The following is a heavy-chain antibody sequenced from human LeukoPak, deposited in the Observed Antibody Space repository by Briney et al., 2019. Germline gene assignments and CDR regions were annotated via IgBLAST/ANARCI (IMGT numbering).Heavy chain of an antibody. CDR2: ISWNSGSI. CDR3: AKDRPRGYSGFGMDV. J-gene: IGHJ6*02. D-gene: IGHD5-12*01. Sequence: AGGSLRLSCAASGFTFDDYAMHWVRQAPGKGLEWVSGISWNSGSIGYADSVKGRFTISRDNAKNSLYLQMNSLRAEDTALYYCAKDRPRGYSGFGMDVWGQGTTVTVSS. V-gene: IGHV3-9*01. CDR1: GFTFDDYA.